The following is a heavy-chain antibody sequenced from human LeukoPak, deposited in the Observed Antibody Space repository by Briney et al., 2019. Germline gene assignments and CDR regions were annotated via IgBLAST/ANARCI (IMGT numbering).Heavy chain of an antibody. CDR1: GGSISSYY. CDR3: ARFLVRGVHYYYGMDV. J-gene: IGHJ6*02. V-gene: IGHV4-34*01. D-gene: IGHD3-10*01. CDR2: INHSGST. Sequence: SETLSLTCTVSGGSISSYYWSWIRQPPGKGLEWIGEINHSGSTNYNPPLKSRVTISVDTSKNQFSLKLSSVTAADTAVYYCARFLVRGVHYYYGMDVWGQGTTVTVSS.